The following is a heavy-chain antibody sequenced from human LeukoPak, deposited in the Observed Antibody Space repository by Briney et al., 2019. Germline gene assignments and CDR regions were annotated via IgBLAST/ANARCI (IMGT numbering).Heavy chain of an antibody. D-gene: IGHD6-13*01. CDR2: IWYDGSNK. J-gene: IGHJ4*02. CDR1: GFTFSSYG. CDR3: ASEGIAAAFDY. V-gene: IGHV3-30*19. Sequence: GRSLRLSCAASGFTFSSYGMHWVRQAPGKGLEWVAVIWYDGSNKYYADSVKGRFTISRDNSKNTLYLQMNSLRAEDTAVYYCASEGIAAAFDYWGQGTLVTVSS.